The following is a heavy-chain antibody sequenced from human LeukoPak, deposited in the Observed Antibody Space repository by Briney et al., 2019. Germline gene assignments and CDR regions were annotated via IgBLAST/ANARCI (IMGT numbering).Heavy chain of an antibody. CDR2: INPDGSEK. Sequence: GGSLRLSCAASGFTFSSYWMTWVRQAPGKGLEWVANINPDGSEKHYVDFVKGRFTISRDNSKNTLYLQMNSLRAEDTAVYYCAKELERADAFDIWGQGTMVTVSS. D-gene: IGHD1-1*01. J-gene: IGHJ3*02. CDR1: GFTFSSYW. CDR3: AKELERADAFDI. V-gene: IGHV3-7*03.